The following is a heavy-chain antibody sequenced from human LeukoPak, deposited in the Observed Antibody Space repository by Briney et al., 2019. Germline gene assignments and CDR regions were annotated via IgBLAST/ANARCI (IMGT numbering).Heavy chain of an antibody. CDR2: IKQDGSEK. V-gene: IGHV3-7*01. J-gene: IGHJ4*02. CDR1: GFTFSSYW. Sequence: GGSLRLSCAASGFTFSSYWMSWVRQAPGKGLEWVANIKQDGSEKYYVDSVKGRFTISRDNAKNSLYLQMNSLRAEDTAVYYCARNVFAVAAYFDYVCRGALVAVSS. CDR3: ARNVFAVAAYFDY. D-gene: IGHD6-19*01.